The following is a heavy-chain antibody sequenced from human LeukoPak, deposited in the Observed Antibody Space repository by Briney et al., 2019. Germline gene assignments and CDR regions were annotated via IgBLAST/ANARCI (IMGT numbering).Heavy chain of an antibody. Sequence: SETLSLTCTVSGGSISSYYWSWIRQPPGKGLEWIGNIYDSGSTNYNPSLKSRVAISVDTSKNQCSLKLSSVTAADTAVYYCARQSISGSSLSYFDYWGQGTLVNVSS. CDR1: GGSISSYY. V-gene: IGHV4-59*01. CDR3: ARQSISGSSLSYFDY. D-gene: IGHD3-22*01. J-gene: IGHJ4*02. CDR2: IYDSGST.